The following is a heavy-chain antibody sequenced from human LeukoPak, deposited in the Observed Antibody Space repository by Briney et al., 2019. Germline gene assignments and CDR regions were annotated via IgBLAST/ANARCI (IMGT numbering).Heavy chain of an antibody. V-gene: IGHV4-59*01. CDR2: IYYSGST. CDR1: GGSISSYY. J-gene: IGHJ4*02. CDR3: ARIGHEDYYFDY. Sequence: SETLSLTCTVSGGSISSYYWSWIRQPPGKGLEWIGYIYYSGSTNYNPSLKSRVTISVDTSKNQFSLKLSSVTAADTAVYYCARIGHEDYYFDYSGQGTLVTVSS.